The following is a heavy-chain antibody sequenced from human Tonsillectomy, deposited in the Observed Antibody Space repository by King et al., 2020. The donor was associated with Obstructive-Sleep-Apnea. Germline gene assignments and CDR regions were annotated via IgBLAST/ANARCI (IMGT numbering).Heavy chain of an antibody. CDR1: GGSISSYY. D-gene: IGHD3-22*01. CDR2: IYTSGST. Sequence: QLQESGPGLVKPSETLSLTCTVSGGSISSYYWSWIRQPAGKGLEWIGRIYTSGSTNYNPSLQSRDTMSVDPSKNQFSLKLSSVTAADTAVYYCARDPDSSGYYHNWFDPWGQGTLVTVSS. J-gene: IGHJ5*02. CDR3: ARDPDSSGYYHNWFDP. V-gene: IGHV4-4*07.